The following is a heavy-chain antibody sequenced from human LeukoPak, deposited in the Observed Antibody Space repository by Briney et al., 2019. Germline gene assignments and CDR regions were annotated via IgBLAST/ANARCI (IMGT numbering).Heavy chain of an antibody. J-gene: IGHJ6*03. CDR2: MNPNSGNT. Sequence: ASVKVSCKASGYTFTSYDINWVRQATGQGLEWMGWMNPNSGNTGYAQKFQGRVTITRNTSISTAYMELSSLRSEDTAVYYCARAWGSSSPYYYYYMDVWGKGTTVTVSS. CDR3: ARAWGSSSPYYYYYMDV. CDR1: GYTFTSYD. D-gene: IGHD6-6*01. V-gene: IGHV1-8*03.